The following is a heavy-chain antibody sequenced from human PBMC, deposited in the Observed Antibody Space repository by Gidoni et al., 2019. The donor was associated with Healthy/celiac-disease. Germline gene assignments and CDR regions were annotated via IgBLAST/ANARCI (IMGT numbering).Heavy chain of an antibody. D-gene: IGHD5-18*01. CDR3: ARESGTAMAPFDY. CDR1: GGSISSYY. J-gene: IGHJ4*02. Sequence: QVQLQESGPGLVKPSETLSLTCTVSGGSISSYYWSWIRQPPGKGLEWIGYIYYSGSTNYNPSLKSRVTISVDTSKNQFSLKLSSVTAADTAVYYCARESGTAMAPFDYWGQGTLVTVSS. V-gene: IGHV4-59*01. CDR2: IYYSGST.